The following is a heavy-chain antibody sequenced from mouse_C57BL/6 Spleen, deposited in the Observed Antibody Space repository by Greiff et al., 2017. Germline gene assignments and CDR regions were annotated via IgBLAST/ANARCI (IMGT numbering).Heavy chain of an antibody. CDR1: GFTFSDYG. Sequence: EVKVVESGGGLVKPGGSLKLSCAASGFTFSDYGMHWVRQAPEKGLEWVAYISSGSSTIYYADTVKGRFTISRDNAKNTLFLQMTSLRSEDTAMYYCARQGITTWYFDVWGTGTTVTVAS. CDR2: ISSGSSTI. J-gene: IGHJ1*03. V-gene: IGHV5-17*01. D-gene: IGHD1-1*01. CDR3: ARQGITTWYFDV.